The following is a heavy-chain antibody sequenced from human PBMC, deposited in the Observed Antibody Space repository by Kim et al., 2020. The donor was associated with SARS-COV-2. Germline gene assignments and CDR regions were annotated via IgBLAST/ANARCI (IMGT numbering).Heavy chain of an antibody. J-gene: IGHJ1*01. D-gene: IGHD2-21*02. CDR2: IYYSGST. CDR1: GGSISNYY. CDR3: AGAYCGGDCYGIAEYFQH. Sequence: SETLSLTCTVSGGSISNYYWSWIRQPPGKGLEWIGYIYYSGSTNYNPSLKSRVAISVDTSKKQFSLNLTSVTAADTAVYYCAGAYCGGDCYGIAEYFQHWGQGTLVTVSS. V-gene: IGHV4-59*01.